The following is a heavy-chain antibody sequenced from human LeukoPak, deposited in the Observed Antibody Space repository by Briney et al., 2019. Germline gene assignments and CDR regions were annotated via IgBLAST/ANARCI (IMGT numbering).Heavy chain of an antibody. J-gene: IGHJ4*02. D-gene: IGHD2-2*01. CDR3: VRDPDALDF. CDR2: VSKITHRK. Sequence: GGSLRLSCAASGFTFSSYSMNWVRRAPGKGLEWVSYVSKITHRKLYADSVRGRFTISRDDVTNSLYLQVDSLRVEDTAVYYCVRDPDALDFWGRGTQVIVSS. CDR1: GFTFSSYS. V-gene: IGHV3-48*01.